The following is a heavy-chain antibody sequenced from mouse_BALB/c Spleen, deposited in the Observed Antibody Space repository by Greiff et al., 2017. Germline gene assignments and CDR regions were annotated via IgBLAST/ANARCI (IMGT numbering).Heavy chain of an antibody. CDR1: GDSITSGY. D-gene: IGHD2-9*01. J-gene: IGHJ4*01. CDR2: ISYSGST. V-gene: IGHV3-8*02. Sequence: DVQLQESGPSLVKPSQTLSLTCSVTGDSITSGYWNWIRKFPGNKLEYMGYISYSGSTYYNPSLKSRISITRDTSKNQYYLQLNSVTTEDTATYYCARFPLLRLYAMDYWGQGTSVTVSS. CDR3: ARFPLLRLYAMDY.